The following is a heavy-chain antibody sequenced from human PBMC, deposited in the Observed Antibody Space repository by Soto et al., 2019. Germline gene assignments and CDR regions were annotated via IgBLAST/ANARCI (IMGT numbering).Heavy chain of an antibody. CDR2: ISYDGSNK. Sequence: QVQLVESGGGVVQPGRSLSLSCAASGFTFSSYAMHWVRQAPGKGLEWVAVISYDGSNKYYADFVKGRFTISRDNSKNTLYLQMNSLRAEDTAVYYCARDPQWELRSYFDYWGQGTLVTVSS. V-gene: IGHV3-30-3*01. J-gene: IGHJ4*02. CDR1: GFTFSSYA. D-gene: IGHD1-26*01. CDR3: ARDPQWELRSYFDY.